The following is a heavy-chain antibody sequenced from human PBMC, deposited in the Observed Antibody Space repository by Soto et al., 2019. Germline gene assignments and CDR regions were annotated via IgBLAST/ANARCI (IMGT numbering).Heavy chain of an antibody. Sequence: GGSLRLSCAASGFTFSSYWMSWVRQAPGKGLEWVANIKQDGSEKYYVDSVKGRFTISRDNAKNSLYLQMNSLRAEDTAVYYCARDHGTGLEWLPHYYYDYGMDVWGQGTTVTVSS. V-gene: IGHV3-7*03. D-gene: IGHD3-3*01. CDR1: GFTFSSYW. CDR3: ARDHGTGLEWLPHYYYDYGMDV. CDR2: IKQDGSEK. J-gene: IGHJ6*02.